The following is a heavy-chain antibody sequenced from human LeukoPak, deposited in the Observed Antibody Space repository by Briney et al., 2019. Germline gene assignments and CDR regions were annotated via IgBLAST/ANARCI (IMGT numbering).Heavy chain of an antibody. D-gene: IGHD2-2*01. V-gene: IGHV3-7*01. CDR2: IKEDGSEK. Sequence: GGSLRLSCAASAFTFTNYWMSWVRQAPGKGLEWVANIKEDGSEKYYVDSVKGRFTISRDNAKNSLYLQMNSLRAEDTAVYYCVRDNCTGTSCHHFDHWGQGTLVTVSS. CDR1: AFTFTNYW. CDR3: VRDNCTGTSCHHFDH. J-gene: IGHJ4*02.